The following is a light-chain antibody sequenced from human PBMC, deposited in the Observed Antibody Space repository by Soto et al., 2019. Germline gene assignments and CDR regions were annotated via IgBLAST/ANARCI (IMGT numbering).Light chain of an antibody. V-gene: IGKV3-20*01. CDR2: SAS. CDR3: QQYGSSPLT. J-gene: IGKJ4*01. CDR1: QSLSNTY. Sequence: EIVLSQSPGTLSLSPGERATLSYRASQSLSNTYLAWYQQKPGQAPRLLIYSASNRATGVPDRFSGSGSGTDFTLTISRLEPEDFAVYYCQQYGSSPLTFGGGTKVEIK.